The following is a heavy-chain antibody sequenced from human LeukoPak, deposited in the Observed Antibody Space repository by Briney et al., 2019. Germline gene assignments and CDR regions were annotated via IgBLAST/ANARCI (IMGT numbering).Heavy chain of an antibody. CDR3: VKGIYVRSIYGMDV. V-gene: IGHV3-21*01. J-gene: IGHJ6*02. CDR2: ISSSSSYI. CDR1: GFTFSSYS. Sequence: GGSLRLSCAASGFTFSSYSMNWVRQAPGKGLEWVSSISSSSSYIYYADSVEGRFTISRDNAKNSLYLQMNSLRAEDTAVYYCVKGIYVRSIYGMDVWGQGTTVTVSS. D-gene: IGHD5/OR15-5a*01.